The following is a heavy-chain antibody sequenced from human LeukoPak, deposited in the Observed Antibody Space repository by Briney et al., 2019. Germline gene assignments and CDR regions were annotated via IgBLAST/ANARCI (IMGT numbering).Heavy chain of an antibody. Sequence: GGSLRLSCAVSGITLSNYGMSWVRQAPGKGLEWVAGISDSGGSTNYADSVKGRFTISRDNPKNTLYLQTNSLRAEDTAVYFCAKRGVVIRVILVGFHKEAYYFDSWGRGALVTVSS. D-gene: IGHD3-22*01. CDR3: AKRGVVIRVILVGFHKEAYYFDS. CDR1: GITLSNYG. J-gene: IGHJ4*02. V-gene: IGHV3-23*01. CDR2: ISDSGGST.